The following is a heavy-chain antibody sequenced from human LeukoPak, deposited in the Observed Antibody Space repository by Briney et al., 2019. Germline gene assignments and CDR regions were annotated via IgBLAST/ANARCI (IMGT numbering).Heavy chain of an antibody. CDR1: GFTFSSYW. V-gene: IGHV3-74*01. CDR3: ARESGIAAALDL. CDR2: INTDGCST. Sequence: PGGSLRLSCAASGFTFSSYWMHWVRQAPGKGLVWVSRINTDGCSTSYADSVKGRFTISRDNAKNTLYLQMNSLRAEDTAVYYCARESGIAAALDLWGQGTLVTVSS. J-gene: IGHJ5*02. D-gene: IGHD6-13*01.